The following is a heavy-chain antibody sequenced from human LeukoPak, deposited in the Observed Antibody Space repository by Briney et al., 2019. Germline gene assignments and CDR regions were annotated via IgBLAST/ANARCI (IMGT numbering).Heavy chain of an antibody. CDR2: IRSKAYGGTT. CDR1: GFTFGDYA. V-gene: IGHV3-49*04. D-gene: IGHD3-3*01. J-gene: IGHJ3*02. Sequence: GGSLRLSCTASGFTFGDYAMSWVRQAPGKGLEWVGFIRSKAYGGTTEYAASVKGRFTISRDDSKSIAYLQMNSLKIEDTAVYYCTRTYYDFWSGTEGAFDIWGQGTMVTVSS. CDR3: TRTYYDFWSGTEGAFDI.